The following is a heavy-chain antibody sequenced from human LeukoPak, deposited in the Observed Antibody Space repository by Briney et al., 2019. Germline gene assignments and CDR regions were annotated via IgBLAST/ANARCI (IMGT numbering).Heavy chain of an antibody. CDR1: GFTFTSSA. J-gene: IGHJ6*02. V-gene: IGHV1-58*02. Sequence: SVKVSCKASGFTFTSSAMQWVRQARGQRLEWIGWIVVGSGNTNYAQKFQERVTITRDMSTSTAYMELSSLRSEDTAVYYCAADREYYYDSSGYYHGGMDVWGQGTTVTVSS. D-gene: IGHD3-22*01. CDR3: AADREYYYDSSGYYHGGMDV. CDR2: IVVGSGNT.